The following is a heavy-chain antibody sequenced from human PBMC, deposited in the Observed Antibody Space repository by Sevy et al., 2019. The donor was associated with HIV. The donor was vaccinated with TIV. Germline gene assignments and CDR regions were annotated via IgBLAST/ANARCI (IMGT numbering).Heavy chain of an antibody. CDR1: GFTLSSHW. D-gene: IGHD3-16*01. J-gene: IGHJ4*02. CDR3: ARKGDGDLDY. Sequence: GGSLRLSCAGSGFTLSSHWMLWVRQAPGKGPVWVSSISGDGTATKYVDSVKGRFTISRDDAKNTLYLQMNSLRVDDTAVYYCARKGDGDLDYWGQGTLVTVSS. CDR2: ISGDGTAT. V-gene: IGHV3-74*03.